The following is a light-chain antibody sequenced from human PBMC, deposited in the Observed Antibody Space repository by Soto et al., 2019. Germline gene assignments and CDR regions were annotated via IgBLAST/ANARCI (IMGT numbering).Light chain of an antibody. CDR3: QQSFSNFLYT. CDR1: QSISRY. J-gene: IGKJ2*01. V-gene: IGKV1-39*01. Sequence: DIQMTQSPSSLSASVGDRVTITCRASQSISRYLNWYQQKPGKAPKLLIYAASSLQSGVPSRFSGSGSGTDFTLTISSLQPEDFATYYCQQSFSNFLYTFGQGTKLEIK. CDR2: AAS.